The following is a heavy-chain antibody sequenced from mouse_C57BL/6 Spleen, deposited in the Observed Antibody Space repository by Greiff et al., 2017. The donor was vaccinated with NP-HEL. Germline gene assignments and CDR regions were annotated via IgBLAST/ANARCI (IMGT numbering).Heavy chain of an antibody. J-gene: IGHJ4*01. CDR1: GFTFSSYT. D-gene: IGHD2-1*01. V-gene: IGHV5-9*01. Sequence: VESGGGLVKPGGSLKLSCAASGFTFSSYTMSWVRQTPEKRLEWVATISGGGGNTYYPDSVKGRFTISRDNAKNTLYLQMSSLRSEDTALYYCARATLFIGNYGMDYWGQGTSVTVSS. CDR3: ARATLFIGNYGMDY. CDR2: ISGGGGNT.